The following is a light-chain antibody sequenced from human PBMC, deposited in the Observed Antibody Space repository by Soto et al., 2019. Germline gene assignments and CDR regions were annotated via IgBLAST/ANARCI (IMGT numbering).Light chain of an antibody. J-gene: IGLJ3*02. CDR3: SSYTVINTAV. CDR1: SSDVGAYNY. Sequence: QSVLTQPASVSGSPGQSISISCTGSSSDVGAYNYVAWYQQQPGKAPKLLIYEVDNRPSGISHRFSGSESGNTASLTISGLQTEDEADYYCSSYTVINTAVFGGGTKVTVL. V-gene: IGLV2-14*01. CDR2: EVD.